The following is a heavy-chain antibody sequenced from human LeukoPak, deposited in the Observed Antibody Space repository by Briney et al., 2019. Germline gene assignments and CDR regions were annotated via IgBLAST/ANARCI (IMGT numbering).Heavy chain of an antibody. CDR1: GFTFSDYY. CDR3: AKDSGLLLWFGELFHPFDY. Sequence: GGSLRLSCAASGFTFSDYYMSWIRQAPGKGLEWVSYISSSGSTIYYADSVKGRFTISRDNSKNTLYLQMNSLRAEDTAVYYCAKDSGLLLWFGELFHPFDYWGQGTLVTVSS. D-gene: IGHD3-10*01. CDR2: ISSSGSTI. J-gene: IGHJ4*02. V-gene: IGHV3-11*01.